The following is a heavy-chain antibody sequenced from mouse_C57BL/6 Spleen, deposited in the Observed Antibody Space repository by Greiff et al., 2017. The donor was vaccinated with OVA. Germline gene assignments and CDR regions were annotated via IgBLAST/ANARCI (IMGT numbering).Heavy chain of an antibody. CDR2: ISSGSSTI. D-gene: IGHD4-1*01. J-gene: IGHJ1*03. CDR3: ARKTGTWYYDV. V-gene: IGHV5-17*01. CDR1: GFTFSDYG. Sequence: DVMLVESGGGLVKPGGSLKLSCAASGFTFSDYGMHWVRQAPETGLEWVAYISSGSSTIYYADTVKGRFTISRDNAKNTLFLQMTSLRAEDTAMYYCARKTGTWYYDVWGTGTTVTVSS.